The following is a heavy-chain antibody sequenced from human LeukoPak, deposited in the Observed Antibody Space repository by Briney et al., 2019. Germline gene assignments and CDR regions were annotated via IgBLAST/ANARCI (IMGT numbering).Heavy chain of an antibody. Sequence: GSLRLSCAASGFTFSSYAMSWVRQAPGKGLEWVSAISGSGGSTYYADSVKGRFTISRDNSKNTLYLQMNSLRAEDTAVYYCAKDCRPITVVRGLPCWFDPWGQGTLVTVSS. V-gene: IGHV3-23*01. D-gene: IGHD3-10*01. CDR3: AKDCRPITVVRGLPCWFDP. CDR1: GFTFSSYA. J-gene: IGHJ5*02. CDR2: ISGSGGST.